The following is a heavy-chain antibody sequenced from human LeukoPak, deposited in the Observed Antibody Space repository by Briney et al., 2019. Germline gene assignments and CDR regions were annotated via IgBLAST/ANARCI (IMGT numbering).Heavy chain of an antibody. V-gene: IGHV1-69*05. CDR1: GGTFSSYA. J-gene: IGHJ3*02. CDR3: ASQVVIMGTDALDI. D-gene: IGHD3-3*01. CDR2: IIPIFGTA. Sequence: ASVKVSCKASGGTFSSYAISWVRQAPGQGLEWMGGIIPIFGTANYAQKFQGRVTITTDESTSTAYMELSSLRSEDTAVYYCASQVVIMGTDALDIWGQGTMVTISS.